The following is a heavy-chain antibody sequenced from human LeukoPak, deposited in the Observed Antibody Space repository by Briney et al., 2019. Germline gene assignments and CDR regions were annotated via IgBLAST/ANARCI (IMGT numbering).Heavy chain of an antibody. CDR2: ISAYNGNT. CDR3: AMDYVVVPAAIGYYYYGMDV. Sequence: ASVKVSCKASGYTFTSYGISWVRQAPGQGLEWMGWISAYNGNTNYAQKLQGRVTMTTDTSTSTAYMELRSLRSDDTAVYSCAMDYVVVPAAIGYYYYGMDVWGQGTTVTVSS. CDR1: GYTFTSYG. V-gene: IGHV1-18*01. D-gene: IGHD2-2*03. J-gene: IGHJ6*02.